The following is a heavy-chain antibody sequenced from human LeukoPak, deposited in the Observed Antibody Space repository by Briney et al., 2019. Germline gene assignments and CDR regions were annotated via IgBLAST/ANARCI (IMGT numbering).Heavy chain of an antibody. Sequence: ASVTVSCKASGGTFSSYAISWVRQAPGQGLEWMGGIIPIFGTANYAQKFQGRVTITTDESTSTAYMELSSLRSEDTAVYYCARGYCSGGSCLPTPYYYYYYMDVWGKGTTVTVSS. V-gene: IGHV1-69*05. CDR2: IIPIFGTA. CDR3: ARGYCSGGSCLPTPYYYYYYMDV. CDR1: GGTFSSYA. D-gene: IGHD2-15*01. J-gene: IGHJ6*03.